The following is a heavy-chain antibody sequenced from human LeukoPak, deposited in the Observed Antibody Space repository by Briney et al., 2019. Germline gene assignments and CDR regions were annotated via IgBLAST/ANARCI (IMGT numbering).Heavy chain of an antibody. Sequence: PGGSLRLSCAASGFTFSSYAMSWVRPAPGKGLEWVSAISGSGGSTYYADSVKGRFTISRDNSKNTLYLQMNSLRAEDTAVYYCAKQPGIAAAGPCNWFDPWGQGTLVTVSS. CDR3: AKQPGIAAAGPCNWFDP. J-gene: IGHJ5*02. V-gene: IGHV3-23*01. CDR1: GFTFSSYA. D-gene: IGHD6-13*01. CDR2: ISGSGGST.